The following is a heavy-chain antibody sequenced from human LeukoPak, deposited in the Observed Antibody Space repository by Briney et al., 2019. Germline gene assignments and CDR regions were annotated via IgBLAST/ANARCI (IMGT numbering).Heavy chain of an antibody. CDR1: GGSISSGSYY. CDR3: ARVTYYYGSGMNPYNWFDP. D-gene: IGHD3-10*01. V-gene: IGHV4-61*02. Sequence: SQTLSLTCTVSGGSISSGSYYWSWIRQPAGKGLEWIGRIYTSGSTNYNPSLKSRVTISVDTSKNQFSLKLSSVTAADTAVYYCARVTYYYGSGMNPYNWFDPWGQGTLVTVSS. J-gene: IGHJ5*02. CDR2: IYTSGST.